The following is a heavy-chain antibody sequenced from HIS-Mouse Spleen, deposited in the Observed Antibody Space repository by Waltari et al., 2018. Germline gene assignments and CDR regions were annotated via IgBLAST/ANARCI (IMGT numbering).Heavy chain of an antibody. V-gene: IGHV4-39*07. J-gene: IGHJ2*01. CDR2: IYYSGSP. CDR1: GGSISSSSYY. D-gene: IGHD6-13*01. CDR3: AREIPYSSSWYDWYFDL. Sequence: QLQLQESGPGLVKPSETLSLTCTVSGGSISSSSYYWGWIRQPPGKGLEWIGGIYYSGSPAYNPSLKRRVPISVDTAKNQFSLKLSSVTAADTAVYYCAREIPYSSSWYDWYFDLWGRGTLVTVSS.